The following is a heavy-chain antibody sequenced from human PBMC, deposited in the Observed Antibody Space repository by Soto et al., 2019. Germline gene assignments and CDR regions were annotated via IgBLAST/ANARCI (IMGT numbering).Heavy chain of an antibody. CDR1: GFSLSNARMG. CDR2: IFSNDEK. Sequence: QVTLKESGPVLVKPTETLTLTCTVSGFSLSNARMGVSWIRQPPGKALEWLAHIFSNDEKSYSTSLKSRLTISKHTXXSQVVLTMTNMDPVDTATYYCARHGRGVGARPLDYWGQGTLVTVSS. V-gene: IGHV2-26*01. CDR3: ARHGRGVGARPLDY. D-gene: IGHD1-26*01. J-gene: IGHJ4*02.